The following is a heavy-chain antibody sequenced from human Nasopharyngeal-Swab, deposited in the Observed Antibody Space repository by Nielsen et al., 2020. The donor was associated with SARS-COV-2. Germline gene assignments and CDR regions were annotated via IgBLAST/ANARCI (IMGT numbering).Heavy chain of an antibody. D-gene: IGHD2-2*01. J-gene: IGHJ5*02. Sequence: SETLSLTCAVYGGSFSGYYWSWIRQPPGKGLEWIGEINHSGSTNYNPSLKSRVTISVDTSKNQFSLKLSSVTAADTAVYYCARWASAAWQNGFDPWGQGTLGTGSS. CDR1: GGSFSGYY. CDR2: INHSGST. CDR3: ARWASAAWQNGFDP. V-gene: IGHV4-34*01.